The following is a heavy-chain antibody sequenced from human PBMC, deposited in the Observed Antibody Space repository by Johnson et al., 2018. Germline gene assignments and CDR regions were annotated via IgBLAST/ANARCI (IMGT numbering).Heavy chain of an antibody. D-gene: IGHD5-18*01. Sequence: VQLVQSGGGLVQPGRSLRLSCAASGFTFNDYGMHWVRQAPGQGLEWVSGISWNSFSIGYADSVKGRFTISRDNAKNSLYLQMNSLRAEDTAFYYCAKDFTAASKSKYYYGMDVWGQGTTVTVSS. CDR1: GFTFNDYG. CDR2: ISWNSFSI. J-gene: IGHJ6*02. CDR3: AKDFTAASKSKYYYGMDV. V-gene: IGHV3-9*01.